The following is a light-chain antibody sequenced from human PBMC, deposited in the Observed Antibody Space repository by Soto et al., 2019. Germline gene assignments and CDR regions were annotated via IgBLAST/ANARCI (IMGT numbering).Light chain of an antibody. CDR2: AAS. Sequence: GDRGPLACRASQSISSYLNWYQQKPGKAPKLLIYAASSLQSGVPSRFSGSGVGTDYTLTISTLAPEDAAVYYCQQRTNWRTFGQGTKVDIK. CDR1: QSISSY. V-gene: IGKV1-39*02. CDR3: QQRTNWRT. J-gene: IGKJ1*01.